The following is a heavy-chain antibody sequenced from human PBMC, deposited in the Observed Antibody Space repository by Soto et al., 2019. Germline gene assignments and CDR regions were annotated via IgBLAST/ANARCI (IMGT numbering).Heavy chain of an antibody. Sequence: GASVKVSCKASGYTFTTYYIHWVRQAPGQGLEWMGIINPSSGGTSYAQKFQGRVTMTRDTSTSTVYMELSSLRSDDTAVYFCARDQYCSGTSCYSHHIDYWGQGTQVTVSS. CDR2: INPSSGGT. CDR1: GYTFTTYY. V-gene: IGHV1-46*03. CDR3: ARDQYCSGTSCYSHHIDY. J-gene: IGHJ4*02. D-gene: IGHD2-2*01.